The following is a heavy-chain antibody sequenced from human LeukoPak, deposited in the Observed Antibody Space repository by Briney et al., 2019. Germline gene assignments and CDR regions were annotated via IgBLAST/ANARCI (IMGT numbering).Heavy chain of an antibody. CDR3: ARGRYSSTTYYFDY. CDR1: GFTFSSYW. V-gene: IGHV3-7*03. J-gene: IGHJ4*02. CDR2: IKQDGSEK. Sequence: PGGSLRLSCAASGFTFSSYWMSWVRQAPGKGLEWVANIKQDGSEKYYVDSVKGRFTISRDNAKSSLYLQMNSLRAGDTAMYLCARGRYSSTTYYFDYWGQGALVTVSS. D-gene: IGHD6-19*01.